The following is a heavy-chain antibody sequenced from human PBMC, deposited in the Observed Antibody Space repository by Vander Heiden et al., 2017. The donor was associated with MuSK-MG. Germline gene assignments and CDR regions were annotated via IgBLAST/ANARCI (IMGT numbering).Heavy chain of an antibody. CDR1: GFTFSSYW. D-gene: IGHD2-2*01. Sequence: EVQLVESGGGLVQPGGSLRLSCAASGFTFSSYWMHWVRQAPGKGLVWVSRINSEGSSTSYADSVKGRFTISRDNAKNTLYLQMNSLRAEDTAVYYCARDRDEYASYYYYYYMDVWGKGTTVTVS. CDR3: ARDRDEYASYYYYYYMDV. J-gene: IGHJ6*03. V-gene: IGHV3-74*01. CDR2: INSEGSST.